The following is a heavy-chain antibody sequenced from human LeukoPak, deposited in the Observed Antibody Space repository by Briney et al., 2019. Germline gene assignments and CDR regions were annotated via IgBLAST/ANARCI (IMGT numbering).Heavy chain of an antibody. V-gene: IGHV1-69*01. CDR3: ASGPIAAAGPYDY. CDR2: IIPIFGTA. CDR1: GGTLSSYA. D-gene: IGHD6-13*01. J-gene: IGHJ4*02. Sequence: ASVKVSCKASGGTLSSYAISWVRQAPGQGLEWMGGIIPIFGTANYAQKFQGRVTITADESTSTAYMELSSLRSEDTAVYYCASGPIAAAGPYDYWGQGTLVTVSS.